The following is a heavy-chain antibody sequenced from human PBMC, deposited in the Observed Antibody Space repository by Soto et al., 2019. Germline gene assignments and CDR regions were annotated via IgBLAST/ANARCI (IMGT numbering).Heavy chain of an antibody. CDR2: IKSDGSST. Sequence: GGSLRLSCAVSGFTFSSYWMHWVRQAPGKGLVWVSRIKSDGSSTNYADSVKGRFTISRDNAKNTLYLQMNSLRAEDTALYYCAREACTGGSCFYFGPVYWGQGTLVTVSS. CDR1: GFTFSSYW. J-gene: IGHJ4*02. CDR3: AREACTGGSCFYFGPVY. D-gene: IGHD2-15*01. V-gene: IGHV3-74*01.